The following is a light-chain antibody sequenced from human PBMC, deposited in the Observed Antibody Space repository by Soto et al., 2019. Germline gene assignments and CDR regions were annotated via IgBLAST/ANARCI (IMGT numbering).Light chain of an antibody. Sequence: EIGMTQSPDTLFLSPGERGHPSCRASQIVISKLAWYQQKPGQAPRLLIYGESTRATGIPARFSGSGSGTEFTLTISSLQSEDFALYYCQEYDNWPLWTFGQGTKVDIK. CDR2: GES. J-gene: IGKJ1*01. CDR1: QIVISK. CDR3: QEYDNWPLWT. V-gene: IGKV3-15*01.